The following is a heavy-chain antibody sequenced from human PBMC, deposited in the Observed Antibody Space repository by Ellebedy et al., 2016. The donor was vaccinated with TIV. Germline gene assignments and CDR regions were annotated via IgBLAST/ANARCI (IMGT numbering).Heavy chain of an antibody. CDR2: IYYSGST. V-gene: IGHV4-31*03. CDR3: ARDGGYDFWSGYTYYYYYMDV. D-gene: IGHD3-3*01. CDR1: GGSISSGGYY. Sequence: LRLSXTVSGGSISSGGYYWSWIRQHPGKGLEWIGYIYYSGSTYYNPSLKSRVTISVDTSKNQFSLKLSSVTAADTAVYYCARDGGYDFWSGYTYYYYYMDVWGKGTTVTVSS. J-gene: IGHJ6*03.